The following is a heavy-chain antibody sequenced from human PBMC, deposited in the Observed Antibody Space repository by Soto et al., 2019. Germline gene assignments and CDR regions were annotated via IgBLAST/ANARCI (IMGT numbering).Heavy chain of an antibody. D-gene: IGHD2-21*01. Sequence: EVQLVESGGGLIQPGGSLRLSCAVSGFTVSNNYMSWVRQAPGKGLEGVSVIYSGGYTAYGDSVKGRFTISRDNSKNTLYTQNKRLSRPSAAVLSGYSRTGGGGYWGQGTLVTVSS. CDR1: GFTVSNNY. J-gene: IGHJ4*02. CDR3: YSRTGGGGY. CDR2: IYSGGYT. V-gene: IGHV3-53*01.